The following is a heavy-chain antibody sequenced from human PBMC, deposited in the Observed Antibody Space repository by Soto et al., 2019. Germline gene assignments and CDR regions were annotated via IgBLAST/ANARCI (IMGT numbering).Heavy chain of an antibody. CDR1: GFTLSSYW. D-gene: IGHD6-19*01. V-gene: IGHV3-7*03. CDR2: IKQDGSET. J-gene: IGHJ4*02. Sequence: DVQLVESGGGLVQPGGSLRLSCAVSGFTLSSYWMNWVRQAPGKGLEWVAVIKQDGSETYYVDSVKGLFTISRANENNSLYLHMNSLRGEGTAVYYCARGSGWLSDYWCRGTLVIVSS. CDR3: ARGSGWLSDY.